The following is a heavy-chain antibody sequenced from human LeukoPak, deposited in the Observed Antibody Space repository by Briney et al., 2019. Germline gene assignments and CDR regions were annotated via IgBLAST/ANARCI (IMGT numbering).Heavy chain of an antibody. CDR2: INSDGSST. D-gene: IGHD3-22*01. Sequence: GGSLRLSCAASGFTFSSYWMHWVRQAPGKGLVWVSRINSDGSSTSYADSVKGRFTISRDNAENTLYLQMNSLRAEDTAVYYCARDDSYYYDSSGYWAYYFDYWGQGTLVTVSS. J-gene: IGHJ4*02. V-gene: IGHV3-74*01. CDR3: ARDDSYYYDSSGYWAYYFDY. CDR1: GFTFSSYW.